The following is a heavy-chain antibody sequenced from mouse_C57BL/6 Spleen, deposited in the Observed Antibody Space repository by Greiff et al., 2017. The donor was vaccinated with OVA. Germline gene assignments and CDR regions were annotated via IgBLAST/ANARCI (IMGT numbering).Heavy chain of an antibody. CDR3: AREFLYYDGSSYGYFDY. J-gene: IGHJ2*01. Sequence: QVQLQQSGPELVRPGVSVKISCKGSGYTFTDYAMHWVKQSHAKSLEWIGVISTYYGDASYNQKFKDKATMTVDKSSSTAYMELAILTSEDSAVYCCAREFLYYDGSSYGYFDYWGQGTTLTVSS. CDR2: ISTYYGDA. CDR1: GYTFTDYA. D-gene: IGHD1-1*01. V-gene: IGHV1-67*01.